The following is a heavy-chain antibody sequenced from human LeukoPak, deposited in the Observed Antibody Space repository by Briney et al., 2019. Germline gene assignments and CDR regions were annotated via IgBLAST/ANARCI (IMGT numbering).Heavy chain of an antibody. CDR1: GGTFSSYA. CDR2: IIPILGIA. CDR3: ARGGTVPYYYGMDV. J-gene: IGHJ6*02. D-gene: IGHD2-2*01. V-gene: IGHV1-69*04. Sequence: ASVKVSCKASGGTFSSYAISWVRQAPGQGLEWMGRIIPILGIANYAQKFQSRVTITADKSTSTAYMELSSLRSEDTAVYYCARGGTVPYYYGMDVWGQGTTVTVSS.